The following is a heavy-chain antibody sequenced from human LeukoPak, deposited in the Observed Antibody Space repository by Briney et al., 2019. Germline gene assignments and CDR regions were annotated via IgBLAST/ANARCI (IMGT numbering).Heavy chain of an antibody. CDR1: GGTFSSYA. Sequence: GASVKVSCKASGGTFSSYAISWVRQAPGQGLEWMGWISAYNGNTNYAQKLQGRVTMTTDTSTSTAYMELRSLRSDDTAVYYCARVRMGGSYYVNYYYGMDVWGQGTTVTVSS. D-gene: IGHD1-26*01. V-gene: IGHV1-18*01. CDR2: ISAYNGNT. CDR3: ARVRMGGSYYVNYYYGMDV. J-gene: IGHJ6*02.